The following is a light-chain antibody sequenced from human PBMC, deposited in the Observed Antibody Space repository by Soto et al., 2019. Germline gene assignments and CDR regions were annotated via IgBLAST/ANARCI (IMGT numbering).Light chain of an antibody. CDR3: TSWDDSLSAWL. Sequence: QSVLIQPPSASGTPGQRVTISCSGSTANIEANYVYWYQQLPGTAPKLLIYRNKERPSGVPDRFSGSKSGTSASLAVSGLRSEDAADYFCTSWDDSLSAWLFGGGTKLTVL. CDR2: RNK. J-gene: IGLJ3*02. CDR1: TANIEANY. V-gene: IGLV1-47*01.